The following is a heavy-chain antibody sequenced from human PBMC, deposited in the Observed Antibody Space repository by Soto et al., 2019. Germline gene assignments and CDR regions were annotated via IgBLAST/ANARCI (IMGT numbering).Heavy chain of an antibody. CDR3: AREGYCTNGVCYNY. V-gene: IGHV1-69*13. CDR1: GGTFSSYA. D-gene: IGHD2-8*01. Sequence: SVKVSCKASGGTFSSYAISWVRQAPGQGLEWMGGIIPIFGTANYAQKFQGRVTITADESTSTAYMELSSLRSEDTAVYYCAREGYCTNGVCYNYWGQGTMVTVSS. CDR2: IIPIFGTA. J-gene: IGHJ4*02.